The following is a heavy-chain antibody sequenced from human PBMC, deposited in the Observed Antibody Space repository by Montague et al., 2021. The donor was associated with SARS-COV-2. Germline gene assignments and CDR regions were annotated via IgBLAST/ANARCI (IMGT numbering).Heavy chain of an antibody. CDR1: GGSISSSNYI. CDR2: INFGGGT. CDR3: ARVVGKGSSGYETGGGFDY. V-gene: IGHV4-39*07. D-gene: IGHD5-12*01. Sequence: SETLSLTCTVSGGSISSSNYIWGCIRQPQGKGLEWIGSINFGGGTXYXXXXKXRVTISVDTSKNQFSLKLTSVTAADTAVYWCARVVGKGSSGYETGGGFDYWGQGALVSVSS. J-gene: IGHJ4*02.